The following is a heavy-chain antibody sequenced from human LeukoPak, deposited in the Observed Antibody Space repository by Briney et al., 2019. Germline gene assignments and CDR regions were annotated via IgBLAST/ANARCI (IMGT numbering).Heavy chain of an antibody. Sequence: SETLSLTSSVSGASINSHYWSWIRQSPGKGLVWIGYVFNGRSTNYNPSLKSRATMSLNTPSHQFSLRLSSVTAADTARYYGASRPAGSTGYGGFDYWSQGTLVTVSS. J-gene: IGHJ4*02. CDR2: VFNGRST. CDR1: GASINSHY. D-gene: IGHD6-13*01. V-gene: IGHV4-59*11. CDR3: ASRPAGSTGYGGFDY.